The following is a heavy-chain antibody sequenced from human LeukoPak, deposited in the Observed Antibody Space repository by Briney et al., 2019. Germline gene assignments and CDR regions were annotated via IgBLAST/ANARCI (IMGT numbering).Heavy chain of an antibody. CDR3: TTEVEAYCGGDCYSSFDY. V-gene: IGHV3-33*01. CDR2: IWYDGSNK. Sequence: GGSLRLSCAASGFTFSSYGMHWVRQAPGKGLEWVAVIWYDGSNKYYADSVKGRFTISRDNSKNTLYLQMNSLKTEDTAVYYCTTEVEAYCGGDCYSSFDYWGQGTLVTVSS. CDR1: GFTFSSYG. D-gene: IGHD2-21*01. J-gene: IGHJ4*02.